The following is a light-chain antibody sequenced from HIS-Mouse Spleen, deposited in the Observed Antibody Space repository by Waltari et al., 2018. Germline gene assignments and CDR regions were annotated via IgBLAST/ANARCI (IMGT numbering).Light chain of an antibody. CDR2: AAS. Sequence: DFQMTQSPSSLSASVGDRVTITCRASQGISNYLVWYQQKPGKVPKLLIYAASTLQSGVPSRFSGSGSGTDFTLTISSLQPEDVATYYCKKYNSAPFTFGPGTKVDIK. CDR1: QGISNY. V-gene: IGKV1-27*01. CDR3: KKYNSAPFT. J-gene: IGKJ3*01.